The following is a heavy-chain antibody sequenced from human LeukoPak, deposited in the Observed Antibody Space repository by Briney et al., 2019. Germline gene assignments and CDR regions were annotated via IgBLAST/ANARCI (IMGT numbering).Heavy chain of an antibody. Sequence: ASVKVSCKASGYSFTGNYMHWVRQAPGQRLEWMGWINPNSGGTSYAQKFQGRVTMTRDTSISTAYMELSSLRSDDTAVYYCARDLSARSGDYWGQGTLVTVFS. CDR3: ARDLSARSGDY. CDR1: GYSFTGNY. D-gene: IGHD6-25*01. J-gene: IGHJ4*02. CDR2: INPNSGGT. V-gene: IGHV1-2*02.